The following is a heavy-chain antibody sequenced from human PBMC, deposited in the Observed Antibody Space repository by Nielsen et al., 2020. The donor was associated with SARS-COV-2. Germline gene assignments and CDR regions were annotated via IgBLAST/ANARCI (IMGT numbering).Heavy chain of an antibody. J-gene: IGHJ4*02. Sequence: GESLKISCAASGFTFSSYAMSWVRQAPGKGLEWVSAISGSGGSTYYTDSVKGRFTISRENSKNTLYLQMNSLRAEDTAVYYCAKDINWNPFDYWGQGTLVTVSS. V-gene: IGHV3-23*01. CDR1: GFTFSSYA. CDR2: ISGSGGST. D-gene: IGHD1-1*01. CDR3: AKDINWNPFDY.